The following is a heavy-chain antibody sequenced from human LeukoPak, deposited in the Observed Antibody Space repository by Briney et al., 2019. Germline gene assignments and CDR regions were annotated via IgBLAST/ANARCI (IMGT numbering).Heavy chain of an antibody. CDR3: AIQQQLGRVGDY. J-gene: IGHJ4*02. D-gene: IGHD6-13*01. CDR2: TNPNSGNT. Sequence: ASVKVSCKASGYTFTSYDINWVRQATGQGLEWMGWTNPNSGNTGYAQKFQGRVTITRDTSASTAYIELSSLRSEDTAVYYCAIQQQLGRVGDYWGQGTLVTVSS. CDR1: GYTFTSYD. V-gene: IGHV1-8*03.